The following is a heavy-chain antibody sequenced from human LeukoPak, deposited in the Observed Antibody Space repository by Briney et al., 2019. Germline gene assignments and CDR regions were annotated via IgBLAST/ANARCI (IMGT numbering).Heavy chain of an antibody. J-gene: IGHJ4*02. CDR3: ARGGSSWYFTERDPLDY. CDR2: ISSGSTI. V-gene: IGHV3-11*01. D-gene: IGHD6-13*01. CDR1: GFTFSDYY. Sequence: GGSLRLSCAASGFTFSDYYMSWLRQAPGKGLEWVSYISSGSTIYYADSVKGRFTISRDNAKNSQYLQMNSLRAEDTAVYYCARGGSSWYFTERDPLDYWGQGTLVTVSS.